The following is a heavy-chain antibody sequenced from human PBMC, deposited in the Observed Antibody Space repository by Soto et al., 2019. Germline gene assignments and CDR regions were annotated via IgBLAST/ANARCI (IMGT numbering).Heavy chain of an antibody. CDR2: IYHSGRP. V-gene: IGHV4-4*02. D-gene: IGHD5-18*01. CDR1: GGSITTSNS. CDR3: ERVYTSLDTAIVKSTPDY. J-gene: IGHJ4*02. Sequence: SETLSLTCAVSGGSITTSNSWSCARQPPGKGLEWIWEIYHSGRPNSNPSPKSRVTISVNKPSTQFSLKLGSVTAAAPPVNTFERVYTSLDTAIVKSTPDYWGQGTLVTVSS.